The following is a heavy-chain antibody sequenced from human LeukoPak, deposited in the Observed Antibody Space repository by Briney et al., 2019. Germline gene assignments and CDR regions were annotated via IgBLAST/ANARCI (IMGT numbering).Heavy chain of an antibody. D-gene: IGHD2-15*01. CDR3: ARDGGWREDY. J-gene: IGHJ4*02. CDR1: GFNFRGYS. CDR2: ISSTSGDI. Sequence: GGSLRLSCAASGFNFRGYSMNWVRQAPGKGLEWVSYISSTSGDIQYADSVRGRFTISRDNARNSVHLQMSSLRAEDTAVYYCARDGGWREDYWGQGTLVTVSA. V-gene: IGHV3-48*01.